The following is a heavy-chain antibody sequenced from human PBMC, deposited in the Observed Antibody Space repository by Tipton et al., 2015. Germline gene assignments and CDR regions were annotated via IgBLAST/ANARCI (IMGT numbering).Heavy chain of an antibody. Sequence: GSLRLSCAASGFTFSTYDMYWVRQGTGKGLEWVSGIGTAGDTYYPGSVKGRFTISRENAKNLLYLQMNSLRAGDTAVYYCAREYTGTRRSGYYYGMDVWGQGTTVTVSS. D-gene: IGHD1-7*01. CDR1: GFTFSTYD. V-gene: IGHV3-13*01. CDR2: IGTAGDT. J-gene: IGHJ6*02. CDR3: AREYTGTRRSGYYYGMDV.